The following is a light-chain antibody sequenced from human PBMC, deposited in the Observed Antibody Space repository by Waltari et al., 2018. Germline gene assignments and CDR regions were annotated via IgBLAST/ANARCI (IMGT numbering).Light chain of an antibody. V-gene: IGLV1-40*01. J-gene: IGLJ2*01. CDR1: GPNIGAGYD. CDR2: GNN. CDR3: QSYDRSLSVV. Sequence: QSALTPPPSVSGAPGQRITISCPGSGPNIGAGYDVHWYQQFPGTAPKLLLYGNNNRPSGVPDRFFGSKTGTSASLAITGLQAEDEADYYCQSYDRSLSVVFGGGTKLTVL.